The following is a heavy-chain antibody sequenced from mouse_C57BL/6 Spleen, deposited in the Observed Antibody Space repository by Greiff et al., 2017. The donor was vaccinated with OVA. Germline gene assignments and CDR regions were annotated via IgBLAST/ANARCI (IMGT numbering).Heavy chain of an antibody. D-gene: IGHD1-1*02. CDR1: GYTFTSYW. CDR3: ARKDSYGENGYFDV. Sequence: QVQLQQSGAELVRPGPSVKLSCKASGYTFTSYWMHWVKQRPGQGLEWIGVIDPSDSYTNYNQKFKGKATLTVDTSSSTAYMQLSSLTSEDSAVYYCARKDSYGENGYFDVWGTGTTVTISS. CDR2: IDPSDSYT. V-gene: IGHV1-59*01. J-gene: IGHJ1*03.